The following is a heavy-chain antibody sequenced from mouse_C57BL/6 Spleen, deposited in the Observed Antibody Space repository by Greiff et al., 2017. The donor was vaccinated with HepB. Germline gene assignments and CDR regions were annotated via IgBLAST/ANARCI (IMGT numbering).Heavy chain of an antibody. Sequence: DVKLQESGGGLVQPKGSLKLSCAASGFSFNTYAMNWVRQAPGKGLEWVARIRSKSNNYATYYADSVKDRFTISRDDSESMLYLQMNNLKTEDTAMYYCVRHGIYYDYDGYFDVWGTGTTVTVSS. CDR3: VRHGIYYDYDGYFDV. V-gene: IGHV10-1*01. D-gene: IGHD2-4*01. CDR2: IRSKSNNYAT. J-gene: IGHJ1*03. CDR1: GFSFNTYA.